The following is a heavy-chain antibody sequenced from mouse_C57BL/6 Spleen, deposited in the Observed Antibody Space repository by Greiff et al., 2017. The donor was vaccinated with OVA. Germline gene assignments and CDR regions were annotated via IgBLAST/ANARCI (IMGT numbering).Heavy chain of an antibody. D-gene: IGHD2-4*01. V-gene: IGHV1-85*01. CDR2: IYPRDGST. Sequence: LVESGPELVKPGASVKLSCKASGYTFTSYDINWVKQRPGQGLEWIGWIYPRDGSTKYNEKFKGKATLTVDTSSSTAYMELHSLTSEDSAVYFCARGHYDYDGVAWFAYWGQGTLVTVSA. CDR1: GYTFTSYD. J-gene: IGHJ3*01. CDR3: ARGHYDYDGVAWFAY.